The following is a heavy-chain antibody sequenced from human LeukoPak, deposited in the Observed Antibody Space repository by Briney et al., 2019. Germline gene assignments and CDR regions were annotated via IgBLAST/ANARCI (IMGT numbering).Heavy chain of an antibody. CDR2: ISAYNGNT. D-gene: IGHD3-10*01. CDR1: GYTFTSYD. J-gene: IGHJ4*02. Sequence: ASVKVSCKASGYTFTSYDINWVRQATGQGLEWMGWISAYNGNTNYAQKLQGRVTMTTDTSTSTAYMELRSLRSDDTAVYYCARDFGGDYLDYWGQGTLVTVSS. CDR3: ARDFGGDYLDY. V-gene: IGHV1-18*01.